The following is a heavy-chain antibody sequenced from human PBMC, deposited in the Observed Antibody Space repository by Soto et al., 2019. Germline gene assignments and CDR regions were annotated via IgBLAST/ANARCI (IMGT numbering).Heavy chain of an antibody. V-gene: IGHV3-23*01. CDR3: ANTPGYCSGGSCYSFDY. CDR1: GFTFSSYA. CDR2: ISGSGGST. J-gene: IGHJ4*02. Sequence: GGSLRLSCAASGFTFSSYAMSWVRQAPGKGLEWVSAISGSGGSTYYADSVKGRFTISRDNSKNTLYLQMNSLRAEDTAVYYCANTPGYCSGGSCYSFDYWGQGTLVTVSS. D-gene: IGHD2-15*01.